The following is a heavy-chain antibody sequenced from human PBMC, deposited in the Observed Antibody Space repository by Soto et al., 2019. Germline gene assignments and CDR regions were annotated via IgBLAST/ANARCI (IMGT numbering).Heavy chain of an antibody. D-gene: IGHD3-16*01. Sequence: SETLSLTCTVSGGSVSSGSYYWSWIRQPPGKGLEWIGYIYYSGSTNYNPSLKSRVTISVDTSKNQFSLKLSSVTAADTAVYYCARLHLDYYYGLDVWGQGTTVTVSS. CDR3: ARLHLDYYYGLDV. CDR2: IYYSGST. V-gene: IGHV4-61*01. J-gene: IGHJ6*02. CDR1: GGSVSSGSYY.